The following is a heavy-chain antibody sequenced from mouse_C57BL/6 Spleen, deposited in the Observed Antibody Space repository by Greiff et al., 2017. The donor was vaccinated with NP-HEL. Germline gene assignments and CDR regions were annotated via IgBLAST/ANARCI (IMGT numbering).Heavy chain of an antibody. J-gene: IGHJ1*03. CDR3: ARDDGYRSYWYFDV. V-gene: IGHV5-17*01. Sequence: EVQLVESGGGLVKPGGSLKLSCAASGFTFSDYGMHWVRQAPEKGLEWVAYISSGSSTIYYADTVKGRFTISRDNAKNTLFLQMTSLRSEDTAMYYCARDDGYRSYWYFDVWGTGTTVTVSS. CDR1: GFTFSDYG. D-gene: IGHD2-3*01. CDR2: ISSGSSTI.